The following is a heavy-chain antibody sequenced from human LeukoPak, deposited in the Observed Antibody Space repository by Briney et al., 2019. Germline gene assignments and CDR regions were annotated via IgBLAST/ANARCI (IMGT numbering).Heavy chain of an antibody. CDR1: GGSISSSSYY. CDR3: AREEGMVRGVLDY. CDR2: IYYSGST. V-gene: IGHV4-39*07. D-gene: IGHD3-10*01. J-gene: IGHJ4*02. Sequence: SETLSLTCTVSGGSISSSSYYWGWIRQPPGKGLEWIGSIYYSGSTYYNPSLKSRVTISVDTSKNQFSLKLSSVTAADTAVYYCAREEGMVRGVLDYWGQGTLVTVSS.